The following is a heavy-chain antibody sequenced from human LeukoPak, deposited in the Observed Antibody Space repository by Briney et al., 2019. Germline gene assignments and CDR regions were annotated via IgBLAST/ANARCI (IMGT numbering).Heavy chain of an antibody. J-gene: IGHJ5*02. CDR3: ARSLNEDWFDP. V-gene: IGHV3-23*01. D-gene: IGHD1-1*01. Sequence: GGSLRLSCAASGFTFSSYGMSWVRQAPGKGLEWVSAISGSGGSTYYADSVKGRFTISRDNSKNTLYLQMNSLRAEDTAVYYCARSLNEDWFDPWGQGTLVTVSP. CDR1: GFTFSSYG. CDR2: ISGSGGST.